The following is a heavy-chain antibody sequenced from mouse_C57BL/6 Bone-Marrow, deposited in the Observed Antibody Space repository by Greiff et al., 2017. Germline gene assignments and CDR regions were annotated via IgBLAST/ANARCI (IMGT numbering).Heavy chain of an antibody. CDR2: INPNNGGT. Sequence: VQLQQSGPELVKPGASVKISCKASGYTFTDYYMNWVKQSHGKSLEWIGDINPNNGGTSYNQKFKGKATLTVDKSSSTAYMELRSLTSEDSAVYYCARPVITTVVYFDYWSQGTTLTVSS. D-gene: IGHD1-1*01. V-gene: IGHV1-26*01. CDR3: ARPVITTVVYFDY. CDR1: GYTFTDYY. J-gene: IGHJ2*01.